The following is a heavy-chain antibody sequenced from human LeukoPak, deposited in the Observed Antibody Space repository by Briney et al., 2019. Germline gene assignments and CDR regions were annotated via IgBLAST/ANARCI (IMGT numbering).Heavy chain of an antibody. J-gene: IGHJ4*02. V-gene: IGHV3-30*04. D-gene: IGHD1-26*01. CDR2: ISYDGSNK. CDR1: GFTFSSYA. Sequence: PGRSLRLSCAASGFTFSSYAMHWVRQAPGKGLEWVAVISYDGSNKYYADSVKGRFTISRDNSKNTLYLQMNSLRAEDTAVYYCARVRTPGAAFDYWGQGTLVTVSS. CDR3: ARVRTPGAAFDY.